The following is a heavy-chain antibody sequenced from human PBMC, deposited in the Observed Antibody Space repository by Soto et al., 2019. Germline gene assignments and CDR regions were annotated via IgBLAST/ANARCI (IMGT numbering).Heavy chain of an antibody. V-gene: IGHV1-18*01. CDR2: ISAHNGNT. Sequence: QVHLVQSGAEVKKPGASVKVSCKGSGYIFTTYGITWVRQAPGQGLEWMGWISAHNGNTNYAQKLQGRVTVTRDTSKRTSYMELRNLRSDDTVVYYCARGRYGDYWGQGALVTGSS. CDR3: ARGRYGDY. CDR1: GYIFTTYG. J-gene: IGHJ4*02. D-gene: IGHD1-1*01.